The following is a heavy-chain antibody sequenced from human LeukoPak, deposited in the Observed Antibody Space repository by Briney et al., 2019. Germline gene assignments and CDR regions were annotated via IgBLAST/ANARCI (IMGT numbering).Heavy chain of an antibody. J-gene: IGHJ1*01. CDR3: AKGCGGNCYPPSY. CDR2: ISGSGGGT. D-gene: IGHD2-15*01. CDR1: GFTFSSYA. Sequence: GGSLRLFCAASGFTFSSYAMNWVRQAPGKGLEWVSGISGSGGGTYHADSVKGRFTMSRDNSKNALYLQMNSLRAEDTAVYYCAKGCGGNCYPPSYWGQGTLVTVSS. V-gene: IGHV3-23*01.